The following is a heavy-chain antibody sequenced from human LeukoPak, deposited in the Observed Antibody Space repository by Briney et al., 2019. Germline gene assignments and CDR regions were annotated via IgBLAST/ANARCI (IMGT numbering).Heavy chain of an antibody. CDR1: GFTFSSYA. V-gene: IGHV3-23*01. CDR3: AKRLSSGSYFAAFDY. J-gene: IGHJ4*02. CDR2: ISGSGGTT. Sequence: GGYLSLSCVASGFTFSSYAMSWVRQAPGKGLEWVSTISGSGGTTYHADSAKGRFTISRDNSKNKLYVQMNSLRAEDTAIYYCAKRLSSGSYFAAFDYWGQGTLVTVSS. D-gene: IGHD1-26*01.